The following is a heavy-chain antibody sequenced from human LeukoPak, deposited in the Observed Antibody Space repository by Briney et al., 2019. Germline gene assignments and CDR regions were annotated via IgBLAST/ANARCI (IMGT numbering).Heavy chain of an antibody. Sequence: GGSLRLSCAASGFTFSSYSMNWVRQAPGKGLEWVSSISSGSSYIYYADSVKGRFTISRDNAKNSLYLQMNSLRAEDTAVYYCARALGYYYYYYMDVWGKGTTVTVSS. CDR2: ISSGSSYI. V-gene: IGHV3-21*01. CDR3: ARALGYYYYYYMDV. D-gene: IGHD3-16*01. J-gene: IGHJ6*03. CDR1: GFTFSSYS.